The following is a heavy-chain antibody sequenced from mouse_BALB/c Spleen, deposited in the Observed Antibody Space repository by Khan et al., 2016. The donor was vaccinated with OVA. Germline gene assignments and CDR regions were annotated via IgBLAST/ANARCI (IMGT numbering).Heavy chain of an antibody. CDR3: TRMKPYWYFDV. V-gene: IGHV9-3-1*01. Sequence: QIQLVQSGPELKKPGETVKISCKASGYTFTNYVMNWVKQAPGKGLKWMGWINTYTGEPTYADDFKGRFAFSLETSASTAYLQINNLKNEDTATYFGTRMKPYWYFDVWGAGTTVTVSS. CDR2: INTYTGEP. CDR1: GYTFTNYV. J-gene: IGHJ1*01.